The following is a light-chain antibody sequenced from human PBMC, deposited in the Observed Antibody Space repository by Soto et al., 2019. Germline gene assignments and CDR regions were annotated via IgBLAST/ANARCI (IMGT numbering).Light chain of an antibody. CDR2: GAS. V-gene: IGKV3-20*01. J-gene: IGKJ1*01. CDR3: QQYGSSTRT. Sequence: EIVMTQSPATLSVSPGERAALSCRASQSVRSNLAWYLQKPGQAPRILIYGASSRATGIPDRFSGSGSGTEFTRTISRLEPEDFAVYYCQQYGSSTRTFGQGTKVDIK. CDR1: QSVRSN.